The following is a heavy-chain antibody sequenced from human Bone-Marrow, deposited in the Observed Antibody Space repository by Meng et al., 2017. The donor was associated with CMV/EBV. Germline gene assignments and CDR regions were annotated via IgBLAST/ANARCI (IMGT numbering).Heavy chain of an antibody. CDR1: GDSVSSNSAA. Sequence: SQTLSLTCAISGDSVSSNSAAWNWIRQSPSRGLEWLGRTYYRSKWYNDYAVSVKSRITINPDTSKNQFSLQLNSVTPEDTAVYYCARDSPAYCGGDGYGMDVWGQGTTVTVSS. CDR2: TYYRSKWYN. CDR3: ARDSPAYCGGDGYGMDV. V-gene: IGHV6-1*01. J-gene: IGHJ6*02. D-gene: IGHD2-21*01.